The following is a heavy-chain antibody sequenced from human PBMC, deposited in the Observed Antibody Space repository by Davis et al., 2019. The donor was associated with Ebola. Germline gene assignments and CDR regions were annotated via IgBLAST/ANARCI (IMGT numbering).Heavy chain of an antibody. CDR1: GNSYTSYW. Sequence: GESLKISCEGSGNSYTSYWIGWVRQKPGKGLEWMGVIYTGDSDTRYSPSFRGQVTISADKSLRTAYLQWSGLKASDTAMYYCASLRRTITGMDDAFDVWGQGTMVTVSS. D-gene: IGHD1-20*01. V-gene: IGHV5-51*01. J-gene: IGHJ3*01. CDR3: ASLRRTITGMDDAFDV. CDR2: IYTGDSDT.